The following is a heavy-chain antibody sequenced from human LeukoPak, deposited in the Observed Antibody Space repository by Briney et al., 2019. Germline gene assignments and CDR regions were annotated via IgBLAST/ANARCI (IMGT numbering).Heavy chain of an antibody. J-gene: IGHJ5*02. CDR2: IYGGDNT. D-gene: IGHD3-10*01. CDR1: GFTVSSNY. CDR3: AREHSFPFHYYDP. Sequence: PGGSLRLSCAASGFTVSSNYMNWVRQAPGKGLEWVSVIYGGDNTYYADSVKGGFTISRDNSKNTLYLQMNRLRAEDTAVYYCAREHSFPFHYYDPWGQGTLVTVSS. V-gene: IGHV3-66*01.